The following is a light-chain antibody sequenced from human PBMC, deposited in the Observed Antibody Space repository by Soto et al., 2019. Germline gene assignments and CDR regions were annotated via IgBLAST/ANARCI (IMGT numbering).Light chain of an antibody. J-gene: IGLJ2*01. Sequence: QSALTQPASVSGSPGRSVTISCTGSSSDIGGFNYVSWYQHLPGRAPKLIIYDVTNRPSGISYRFSASKSGGTASLTISGLQAEDEGYYYCTSYSRSTTHVVFGGGTKLTVL. CDR3: TSYSRSTTHVV. CDR2: DVT. V-gene: IGLV2-14*03. CDR1: SSDIGGFNY.